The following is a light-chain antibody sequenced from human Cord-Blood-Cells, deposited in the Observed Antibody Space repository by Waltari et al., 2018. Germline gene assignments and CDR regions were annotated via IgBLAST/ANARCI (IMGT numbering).Light chain of an antibody. CDR2: DVS. V-gene: IGLV2-11*01. Sequence: QSALTQPRSVSGSPGQSVTISCTGTSSDVGGYNYVSWYQQHPGKAPKLMIYDVSKRPSGVPYRCSGSKSGNTASLTISGLQAEDEADYYCCSYAGSYTHYVFGTGTKVTVL. CDR3: CSYAGSYTHYV. J-gene: IGLJ1*01. CDR1: SSDVGGYNY.